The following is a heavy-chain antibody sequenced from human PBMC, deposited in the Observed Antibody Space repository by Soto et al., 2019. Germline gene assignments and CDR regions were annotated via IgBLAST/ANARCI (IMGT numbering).Heavy chain of an antibody. J-gene: IGHJ4*02. CDR1: GYTFTGYY. CDR2: INPNSGGT. CDR3: ARATPDDCGGPYYFDY. Sequence: ASVKVSCKASGYTFTGYYMHWVRQAPGQGLEWMGWINPNSGGTNYAQKFRGRVTMTRDTSISTAYMELSRLRSDDTAVYYCARATPDDCGGPYYFDYRGQGTLVTVSS. D-gene: IGHD4-17*01. V-gene: IGHV1-2*02.